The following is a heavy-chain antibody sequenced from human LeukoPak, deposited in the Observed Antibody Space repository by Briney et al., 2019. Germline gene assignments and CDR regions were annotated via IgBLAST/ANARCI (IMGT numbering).Heavy chain of an antibody. CDR2: ISSSGGST. CDR3: ARSLSSRFSGPRRPYYFDS. CDR1: AFTLSSYS. V-gene: IGHV3-23*01. J-gene: IGHJ4*02. D-gene: IGHD3-16*02. Sequence: GGSLRLSCAASAFTLSSYSMSWVRQAPGNGLQWVSGISSSGGSTYYVDSVKGRFTISTDNSKNTLYLQMNSLRAKDTAVYYCARSLSSRFSGPRRPYYFDSWGQGTLVTVSS.